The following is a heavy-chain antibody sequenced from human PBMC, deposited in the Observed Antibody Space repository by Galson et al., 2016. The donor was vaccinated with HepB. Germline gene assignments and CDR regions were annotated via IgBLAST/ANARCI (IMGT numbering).Heavy chain of an antibody. V-gene: IGHV4-31*03. J-gene: IGHJ3*01. CDR2: IYYSGST. D-gene: IGHD3/OR15-3a*01. Sequence: TLSLTCTVSGGSIISGYYWSRIRQHPGKGLEWIGYIYYSGSTHYNPSLKSRVSISVDTSKNQFSLKVSSVTAADTAVYFCARGSWTEGNGFDVWGQGTMVIVSS. CDR3: ARGSWTEGNGFDV. CDR1: GGSIISGYY.